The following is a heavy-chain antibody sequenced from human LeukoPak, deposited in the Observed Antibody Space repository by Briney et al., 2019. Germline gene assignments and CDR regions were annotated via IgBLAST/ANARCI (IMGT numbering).Heavy chain of an antibody. CDR1: GGSISSYY. Sequence: SETLSLTCTVSGGSISSYYWSWIRQPPGKGLEWIGYIYSSGSTNYNPSLKSRLTISVDASKNQFSLKLTFVTAADTAVYYCARAYYYGSGSYGLDYWGQGTLVTVSS. D-gene: IGHD3-10*01. CDR3: ARAYYYGSGSYGLDY. J-gene: IGHJ4*02. CDR2: IYSSGST. V-gene: IGHV4-59*01.